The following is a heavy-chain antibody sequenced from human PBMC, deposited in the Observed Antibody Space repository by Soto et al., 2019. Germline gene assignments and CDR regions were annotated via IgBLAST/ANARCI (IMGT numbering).Heavy chain of an antibody. Sequence: GGSLRLSCAASGFTFDDYAMHWVRQAPGRGLEWVSGISWNSNKIIYGDSVKGRFTISRDNTKNSLYLQMNSLRAEDTALYYCVKDMRHTIFGLLYGIVYNYYGMDVWGQGTTATVSS. J-gene: IGHJ6*02. V-gene: IGHV3-9*01. D-gene: IGHD3-3*01. CDR1: GFTFDDYA. CDR2: ISWNSNKI. CDR3: VKDMRHTIFGLLYGIVYNYYGMDV.